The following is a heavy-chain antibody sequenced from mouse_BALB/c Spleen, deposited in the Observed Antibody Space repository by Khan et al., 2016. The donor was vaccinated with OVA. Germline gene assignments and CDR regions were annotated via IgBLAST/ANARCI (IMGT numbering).Heavy chain of an antibody. J-gene: IGHJ3*01. Sequence: EVELVESGGDLVKTGGSLKLSCAASGFTFSTYGMSWVRQTPDKRLEWVATISSGGHYTYYIDSVKGRFTISRDNAKNILYLQMTSLRSEETAMYYSARLAYYYNSEGFAYWGQGTLVTVSA. D-gene: IGHD1-1*02. CDR3: ARLAYYYNSEGFAY. CDR1: GFTFSTYG. CDR2: ISSGGHYT. V-gene: IGHV5-6*01.